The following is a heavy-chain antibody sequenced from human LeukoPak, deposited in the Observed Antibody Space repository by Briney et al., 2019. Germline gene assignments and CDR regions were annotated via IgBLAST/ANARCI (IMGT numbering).Heavy chain of an antibody. CDR2: ISASGLST. V-gene: IGHV3-23*01. Sequence: GGSLTLSCVASGFTFSNYAMSWVCQAPGKGLEYVSPISASGLSTDYTDSVRGRFTNSRDNSKNTLYLQMHSLRAEDTAVYYCAKETSITGAGDFWGQGALVTVSS. CDR1: GFTFSNYA. D-gene: IGHD1-20*01. J-gene: IGHJ4*02. CDR3: AKETSITGAGDF.